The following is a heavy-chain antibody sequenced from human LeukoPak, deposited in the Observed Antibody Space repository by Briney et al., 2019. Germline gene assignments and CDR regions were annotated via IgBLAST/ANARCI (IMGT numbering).Heavy chain of an antibody. Sequence: ASVKVSCKASGYTFTGYYMHWVRQAPGQGLEWMGWMNPNSGNTGYAQKFQGRVTMTRNTSISTAYMELSSLRSEDTAVYYCARDSYTVTSDAFDIWGQGTMVTVSS. CDR1: GYTFTGYY. D-gene: IGHD4-17*01. J-gene: IGHJ3*02. CDR3: ARDSYTVTSDAFDI. CDR2: MNPNSGNT. V-gene: IGHV1-8*02.